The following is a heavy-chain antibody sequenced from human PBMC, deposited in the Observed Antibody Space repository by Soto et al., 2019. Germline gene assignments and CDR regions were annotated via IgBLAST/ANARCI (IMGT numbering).Heavy chain of an antibody. D-gene: IGHD6-25*01. V-gene: IGHV4-61*03. CDR3: ARASGGYNDQCFDY. CDR2: IYYSGST. CDR1: GGSVSSANYY. Sequence: PSETLSLTCAVSGGSVSSANYYWSWIRQPPGKGLEWIGYIYYSGSTNYNPSLTSRVTISRDTSKNHFSLKLSSVTAADTAIYYCARASGGYNDQCFDYWGRGTLVTVSS. J-gene: IGHJ4*02.